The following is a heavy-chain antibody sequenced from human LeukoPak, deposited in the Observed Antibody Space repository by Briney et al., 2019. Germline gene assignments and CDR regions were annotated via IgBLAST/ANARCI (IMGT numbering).Heavy chain of an antibody. CDR1: GGSFSGYY. J-gene: IGHJ4*02. V-gene: IGHV4-34*01. CDR2: INHSGST. CDR3: ARDLGGHAYKVDY. D-gene: IGHD1-1*01. Sequence: SETLSLTCAVYGGSFSGYYWSWIRQPPGKGLEWIGEINHSGSTNYNPSLKSRVTISVDTSKNQFSLKLSSVTAADTAVYYCARDLGGHAYKVDYWGQGTLVTVSS.